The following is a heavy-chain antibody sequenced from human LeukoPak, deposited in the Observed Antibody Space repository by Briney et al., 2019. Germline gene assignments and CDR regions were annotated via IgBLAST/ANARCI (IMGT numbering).Heavy chain of an antibody. J-gene: IGHJ6*02. D-gene: IGHD3-10*01. CDR3: ARDSNYYGSGSYYSYYYYALDV. Sequence: ASVKVSCKASGYAFTSHGFNWVRQAPGQGLEWMGWISAYNGDTNYAQELQGRVTMTTDTSTSTAYMELRSLRSDDTAVYYCARDSNYYGSGSYYSYYYYALDVWGQGTTVTVSS. CDR1: GYAFTSHG. CDR2: ISAYNGDT. V-gene: IGHV1-18*01.